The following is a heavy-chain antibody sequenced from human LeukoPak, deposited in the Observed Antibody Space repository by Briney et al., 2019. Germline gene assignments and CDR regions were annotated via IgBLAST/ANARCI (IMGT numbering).Heavy chain of an antibody. J-gene: IGHJ4*02. CDR2: IYYSGST. D-gene: IGHD2-15*01. Sequence: SETLSLTCTVSGGAISSYYWSWIRQPPGKGLGWIGYIYYSGSTNYNPSLKSRVTISVDTSKNQFSLKLSSVTAADTAVYYCARGGLGYCSGGSCNGYFDYWGQGTLVTVSS. CDR1: GGAISSYY. CDR3: ARGGLGYCSGGSCNGYFDY. V-gene: IGHV4-59*01.